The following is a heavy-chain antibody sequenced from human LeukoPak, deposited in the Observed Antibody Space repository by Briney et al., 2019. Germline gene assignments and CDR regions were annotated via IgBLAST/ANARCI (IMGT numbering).Heavy chain of an antibody. Sequence: PGGSLRLSSAPSGFTFSSYWMHWVRQAPGKGLVWVSRINSDGSSTTYADSVKGRFTISRGNTKHTLYLQMNSLRADDSAVYYCSRGGSPPEALGDSFDIWGQGTMVTVSS. CDR1: GFTFSSYW. D-gene: IGHD1-26*01. J-gene: IGHJ3*02. CDR2: INSDGSST. V-gene: IGHV3-74*01. CDR3: SRGGSPPEALGDSFDI.